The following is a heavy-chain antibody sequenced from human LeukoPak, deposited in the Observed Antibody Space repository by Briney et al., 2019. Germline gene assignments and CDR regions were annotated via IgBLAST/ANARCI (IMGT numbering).Heavy chain of an antibody. J-gene: IGHJ4*02. D-gene: IGHD7-27*01. CDR1: GFTFNNYA. Sequence: GGSLRLSCAASGFTFNNYAMTWVRQAPGKGLEWVAAVSGSGATTYHGDSVKGRFSISRDNSKTTLYLQMNSLRVEDTAIYYCVKDRANWGHSGDYWGRGARVTVSS. V-gene: IGHV3-23*01. CDR3: VKDRANWGHSGDY. CDR2: VSGSGATT.